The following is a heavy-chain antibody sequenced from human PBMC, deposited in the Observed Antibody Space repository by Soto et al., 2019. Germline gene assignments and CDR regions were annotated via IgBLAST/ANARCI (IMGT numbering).Heavy chain of an antibody. CDR1: GFTFSSYW. Sequence: WGSRRISCAASGFTFSSYWMSCVRQAPGKGLEWVANIKQDGSEKYYVDSVKGRFTISRDNAKNSLYLQMNSLRAEDTAVYYCARGRGDFDYWGQGTLVTVSS. V-gene: IGHV3-7*01. J-gene: IGHJ4*02. CDR2: IKQDGSEK. CDR3: ARGRGDFDY.